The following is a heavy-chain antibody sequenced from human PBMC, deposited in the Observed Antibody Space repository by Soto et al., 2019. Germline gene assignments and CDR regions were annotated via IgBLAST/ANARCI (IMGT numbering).Heavy chain of an antibody. CDR2: INHSGST. CDR3: ARIAGPRGYSGFRAYDY. J-gene: IGHJ4*02. CDR1: GESFSGYY. D-gene: IGHD5-12*01. Sequence: SETLSHTCAVYGESFSGYYWSWIRQPPGKGLEWIGEINHSGSTNYNPSLKSRVTISVDTSKNQFSLKLSSVTAGDTAVYYCARIAGPRGYSGFRAYDYWGQGTLVTVSS. V-gene: IGHV4-34*01.